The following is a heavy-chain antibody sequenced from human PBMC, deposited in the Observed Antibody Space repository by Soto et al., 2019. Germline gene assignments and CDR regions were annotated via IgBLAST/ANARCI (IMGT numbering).Heavy chain of an antibody. V-gene: IGHV1-18*01. CDR2: ISGYNGNT. CDR1: GYSFTTYG. J-gene: IGHJ6*02. Sequence: QVQLVQSGGEVKKPGASVKVSCKTSGYSFTTYGISWVRQAPGQGLEWMGWISGYNGNTNYAQQFQGRVTMTTDTSTSTAYMELRSLRSDDTAVYYCAREGPAPYYYSGMDVWGQGSTVAVSS. CDR3: AREGPAPYYYSGMDV.